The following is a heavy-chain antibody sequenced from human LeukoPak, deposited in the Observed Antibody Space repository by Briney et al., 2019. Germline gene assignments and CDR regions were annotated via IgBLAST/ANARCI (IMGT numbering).Heavy chain of an antibody. CDR3: ASFGRITIFGVVIPHYFDY. Sequence: PSETLSLTCVVYGGSFSGYYWSWIRQPPGKGLEWIGEINHSGSTNYNPSLKSRVTISVDTSKNQFSLKLSSVTAADTAVYYCASFGRITIFGVVIPHYFDYWGQGTLVTVSS. J-gene: IGHJ4*02. CDR2: INHSGST. V-gene: IGHV4-34*01. D-gene: IGHD3-3*01. CDR1: GGSFSGYY.